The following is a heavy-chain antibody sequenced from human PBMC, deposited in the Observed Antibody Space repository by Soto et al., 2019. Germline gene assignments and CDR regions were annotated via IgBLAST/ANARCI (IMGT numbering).Heavy chain of an antibody. J-gene: IGHJ5*02. CDR1: GGSISSGDYY. CDR2: IYYSGST. V-gene: IGHV4-30-4*01. D-gene: IGHD3-3*01. Sequence: SETLSLTCTVSGGSISSGDYYWSWIRQPPGKGLEWIGYIYYSGSTYYNPSLKSRVTISVDTSKNQFSLKLSSVTAADTAVYYCAREDFWSGYNYNWFDPWGQGTLVTVS. CDR3: AREDFWSGYNYNWFDP.